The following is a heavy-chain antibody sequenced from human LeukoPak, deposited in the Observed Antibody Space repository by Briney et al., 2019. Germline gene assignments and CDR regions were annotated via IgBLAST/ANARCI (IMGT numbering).Heavy chain of an antibody. V-gene: IGHV3-30*18. CDR2: IPYNGSNK. CDR1: GFTFSNYG. J-gene: IGHJ3*02. D-gene: IGHD3-10*01. CDR3: ANGYYYGSGSYYKEAFDI. Sequence: EASLRLSCAASGFTFSNYGMHWVRQAPGKGLEWVVVIPYNGSNKYYADSVKGRFTISRDNSKNTLYLQMNSLRAEDTAVYYCANGYYYGSGSYYKEAFDIWGQGTMVTVSS.